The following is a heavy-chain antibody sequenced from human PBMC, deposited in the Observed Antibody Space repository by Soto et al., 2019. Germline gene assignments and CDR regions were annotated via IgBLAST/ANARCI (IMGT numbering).Heavy chain of an antibody. CDR2: IYYSGST. V-gene: IGHV4-39*01. Sequence: SETLSLTCTVSGGSISSSSYYWGWIRQPPGKGLEWIGSIYYSGSTYYNPSLKSRVTISVDTSKNQFSLKLSSVTAADTAVYYCARQGSATVTTTTGYVGDAFDIWGQGTMVTVSS. CDR3: ARQGSATVTTTTGYVGDAFDI. D-gene: IGHD4-17*01. J-gene: IGHJ3*02. CDR1: GGSISSSSYY.